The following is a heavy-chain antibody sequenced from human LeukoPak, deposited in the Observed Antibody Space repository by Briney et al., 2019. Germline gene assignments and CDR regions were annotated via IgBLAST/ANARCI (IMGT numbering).Heavy chain of an antibody. CDR2: IKKDGSEK. V-gene: IGHV3-7*01. D-gene: IGHD2-2*01. J-gene: IGHJ4*02. Sequence: GGSLRLSCAASGFTFSNYWMTWVRQAPGKGLEWVANIKKDGSEKYYVDSVKGRFTISRDNAKNSVYLQMNSLRGEDTAMYYCATQGYCSSTSCYLFDYWGQGTLVTVSS. CDR3: ATQGYCSSTSCYLFDY. CDR1: GFTFSNYW.